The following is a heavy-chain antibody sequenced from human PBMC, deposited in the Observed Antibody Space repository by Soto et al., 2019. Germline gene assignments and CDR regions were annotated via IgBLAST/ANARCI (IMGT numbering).Heavy chain of an antibody. CDR1: GFIVSDNY. CDR2: IYSSGDT. D-gene: IGHD2-8*01. Sequence: EVQLVESGGGLVQPGGSLRLSCAASGFIVSDNYMSWVRQAPGKGLEWISVIYSSGDTYYADSVKGRLTISRDNSRNTLYLQINDLRVEDTALYYCARDPGYGRGVRFDSWGQGIPVTVSS. V-gene: IGHV3-66*01. CDR3: ARDPGYGRGVRFDS. J-gene: IGHJ5*01.